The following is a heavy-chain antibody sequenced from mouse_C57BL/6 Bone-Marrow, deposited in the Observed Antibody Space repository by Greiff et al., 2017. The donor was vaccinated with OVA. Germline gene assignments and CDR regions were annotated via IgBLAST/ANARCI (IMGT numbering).Heavy chain of an antibody. CDR3: ARGDLPGFSY. D-gene: IGHD2-1*01. CDR1: GFTFSSYA. CDR2: ISDGGSYT. V-gene: IGHV5-4*03. Sequence: DVMLVESGGGLVKPGGSLKLSCAASGFTFSSYAMSWVRQTPDKRLEWVANISDGGSYTYSQDNVQGRFTISRDNAKNNLYLQMSHLKTEDTAMYYCARGDLPGFSYWGQGTRVTVSA. J-gene: IGHJ3*01.